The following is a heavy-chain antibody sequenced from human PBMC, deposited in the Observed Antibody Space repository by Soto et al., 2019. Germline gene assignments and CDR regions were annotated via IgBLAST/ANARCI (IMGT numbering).Heavy chain of an antibody. V-gene: IGHV3-53*04. CDR3: ARAEYTGSWTAERDY. CDR1: GFTVSSSY. CDR2: LFRDGTT. Sequence: EVHLVESGGGLVQPGGSLRLSCAGSGFTVSSSYMSWVRQAPGKGLEWVSVLFRDGTTFYADSVKGRFTISRHNSINTLYLQMNNLRGEDTAVYYCARAEYTGSWTAERDYWGQGTLVTVSS. D-gene: IGHD6-13*01. J-gene: IGHJ4*02.